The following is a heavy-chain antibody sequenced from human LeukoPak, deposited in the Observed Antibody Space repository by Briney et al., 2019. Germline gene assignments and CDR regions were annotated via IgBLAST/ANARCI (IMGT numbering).Heavy chain of an antibody. CDR1: GGSFSGYY. CDR3: ARARRGRAEWAFDY. V-gene: IGHV4-34*01. Sequence: SETLSLTCAVYGGSFSGYYWSWIRQPPGKGLEWIGEINHSGSTNYNPSLKSRVTISVDTSKNQFSLKLSSVTAADTAVYYCARARRGRAEWAFDYWGQGTLVTVSS. CDR2: INHSGST. J-gene: IGHJ4*02. D-gene: IGHD1-26*01.